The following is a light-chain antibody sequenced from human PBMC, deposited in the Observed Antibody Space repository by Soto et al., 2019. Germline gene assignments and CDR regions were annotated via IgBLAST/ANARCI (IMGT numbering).Light chain of an antibody. CDR2: AAS. J-gene: IGKJ1*01. CDR1: QDIRND. Sequence: SSLSASVVDRVTITCRASQDIRNDLGWYQQKPGKAPKLLIYAASTLQSGVPSRFSGSGSGIHFTLTISSLQPEDFATYYCLQDYNFPRTFGQGTKVDIK. V-gene: IGKV1-6*01. CDR3: LQDYNFPRT.